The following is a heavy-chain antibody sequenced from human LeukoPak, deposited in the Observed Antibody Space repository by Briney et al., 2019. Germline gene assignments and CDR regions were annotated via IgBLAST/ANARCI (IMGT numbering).Heavy chain of an antibody. D-gene: IGHD6-13*01. V-gene: IGHV3-30*02. J-gene: IGHJ4*02. CDR2: IRFDGSNK. CDR3: AKDFASRRCVGICPRCVDY. CDR1: GFTFSSYG. Sequence: GGSLRLSCAASGFTFSSYGMHWVRQAPGKGLEWVAFIRFDGSNKYYADSVKGRFTISRDNSKNTLYLQMNRLRAEVTAVYYCAKDFASRRCVGICPRCVDYWGQGTLVTVSS.